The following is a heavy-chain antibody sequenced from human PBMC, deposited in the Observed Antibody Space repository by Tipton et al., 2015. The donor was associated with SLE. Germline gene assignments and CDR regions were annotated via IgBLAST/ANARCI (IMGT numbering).Heavy chain of an antibody. J-gene: IGHJ6*03. CDR2: IWYDGSNK. Sequence: SLRLSCAASGFTFSSYGMHWVRQAPGKGLEWVAVIWYDGSNKYYADSVKGRFTISRDNSKNTLYLQMNSLRAEDTAVYYCALWAYPMGIVGAETGYMDVWGKGTTVTVSS. CDR1: GFTFSSYG. V-gene: IGHV3-33*01. CDR3: ALWAYPMGIVGAETGYMDV. D-gene: IGHD1-26*01.